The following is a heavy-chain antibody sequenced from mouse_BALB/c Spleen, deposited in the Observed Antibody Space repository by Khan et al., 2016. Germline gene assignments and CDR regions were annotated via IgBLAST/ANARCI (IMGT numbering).Heavy chain of an antibody. CDR2: ISNSGST. CDR1: GYSITSDYA. D-gene: IGHD4-1*01. V-gene: IGHV3-2*02. J-gene: IGHJ2*01. CDR3: AMRTGRGDFDY. Sequence: VRLQQSGPGLVKPSQSLSLTCTVTGYSITSDYAWNWIRQFPGNKLEWMGYISNSGSTSKNPSLKSRISTTRDTSRNQFFLQLNSVTTEDTATYYCAMRTGRGDFDYWGQGTALPVSS.